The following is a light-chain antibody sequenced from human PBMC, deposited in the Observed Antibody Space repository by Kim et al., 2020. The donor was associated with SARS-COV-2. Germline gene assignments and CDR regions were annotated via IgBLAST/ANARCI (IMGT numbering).Light chain of an antibody. Sequence: QSVLTQPPSVSGAPGQRITISCTGSSSNIGASFHVHWYQQLPGTAPKLLLYRNNNRPSGVPDRCSASRSGTSASLAITGLQPEDEADYYCQSFDSSLSALLFGGGTKLTVL. CDR2: RNN. CDR1: SSNIGASFH. CDR3: QSFDSSLSALL. J-gene: IGLJ2*01. V-gene: IGLV1-40*01.